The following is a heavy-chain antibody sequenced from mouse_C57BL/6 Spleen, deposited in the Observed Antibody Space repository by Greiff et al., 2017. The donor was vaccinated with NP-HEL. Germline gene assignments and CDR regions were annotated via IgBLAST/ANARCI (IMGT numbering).Heavy chain of an antibody. CDR2: IYPGDGDT. J-gene: IGHJ4*01. CDR3: ARSDYYGSYAMDY. Sequence: VQLQQSGAELVKPGASVKISCKASGYAFSSYWMNWVKQRPGKGLEWIGQIYPGDGDTNYNGKFKGKATLTADKSSSTAYMQLSSLTSEDSAVYFCARSDYYGSYAMDYWGQGTSVTVSS. V-gene: IGHV1-80*01. CDR1: GYAFSSYW. D-gene: IGHD1-1*01.